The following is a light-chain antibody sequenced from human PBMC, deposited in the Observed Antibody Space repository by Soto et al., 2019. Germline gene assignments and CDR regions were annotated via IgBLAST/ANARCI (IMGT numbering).Light chain of an antibody. CDR2: DAS. V-gene: IGKV1-33*01. CDR3: EQYDNRPSIT. J-gene: IGKJ5*01. CDR1: QDISNY. Sequence: DLQMTQSPSSLSASVGDRVTITCQASQDISNYLNWYQQKPGKAPKLLIYDASNLETGVPSRFSGSSSGTDFTFTISNLQPEDIATSYCEQYDNRPSITFGKGTRLEIK.